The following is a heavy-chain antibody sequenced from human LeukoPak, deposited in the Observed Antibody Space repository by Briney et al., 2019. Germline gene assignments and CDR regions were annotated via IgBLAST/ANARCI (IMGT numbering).Heavy chain of an antibody. V-gene: IGHV3-30-3*01. D-gene: IGHD5-18*01. Sequence: PGGSLRLSCAASGFTFSSYAMHWVRQAPGKGLEWVAVISYDGSNKYYADSVKGRFTISRDNSKNTLYLQMNSLRAEDTAVYYCARVDTAMVVYYYYYMDVWGKGTTVTVSS. CDR3: ARVDTAMVVYYYYYMDV. CDR2: ISYDGSNK. CDR1: GFTFSSYA. J-gene: IGHJ6*03.